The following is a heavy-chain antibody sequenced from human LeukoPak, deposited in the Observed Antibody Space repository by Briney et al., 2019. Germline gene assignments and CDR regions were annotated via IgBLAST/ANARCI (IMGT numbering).Heavy chain of an antibody. D-gene: IGHD2-2*01. V-gene: IGHV4-31*03. Sequence: PSQTLSLTCTVSGGSISSGGSYWSWIRQHPGKGLEWIGYISYSGSTYYNPSLKSRVTISVDTSKNQFSLKLSFVTAADTAVYYCARVSCSSTSCKRYYYYGMDVWGKGTTVTVSS. CDR3: ARVSCSSTSCKRYYYYGMDV. CDR2: ISYSGST. CDR1: GGSISSGGSY. J-gene: IGHJ6*04.